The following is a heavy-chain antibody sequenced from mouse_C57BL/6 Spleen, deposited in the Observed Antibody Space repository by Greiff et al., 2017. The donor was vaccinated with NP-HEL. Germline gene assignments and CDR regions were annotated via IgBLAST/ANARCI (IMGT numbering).Heavy chain of an antibody. CDR1: GFTFSDYY. V-gene: IGHV5-16*01. J-gene: IGHJ4*01. Sequence: EVKVVESEGGLVQPGSSMKLSCTASGFTFSDYYMAWVRQVPEKGLEWVANINYDGSSTYYLDSLKSRFIISRDNAKNILYLQMSSLKSEDTATYYCARGGGMAMDYWGQGTSVTVSS. CDR3: ARGGGMAMDY. D-gene: IGHD2-10*02. CDR2: INYDGSST.